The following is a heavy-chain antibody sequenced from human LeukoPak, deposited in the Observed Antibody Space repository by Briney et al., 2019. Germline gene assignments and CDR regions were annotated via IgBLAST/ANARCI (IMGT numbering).Heavy chain of an antibody. CDR1: GYTFTSYD. V-gene: IGHV1-8*01. J-gene: IGHJ4*02. D-gene: IGHD3-22*01. Sequence: ASVKVSCKASGYTFTSYDINWVRQATGQGLEWMGWMNPNSGNTGYAQKFQGRVTMTRNTSISTAYMELSSLRSEDTAVYYCARTRPGDYYDSSGSLFDYWGQGTLVTVSS. CDR3: ARTRPGDYYDSSGSLFDY. CDR2: MNPNSGNT.